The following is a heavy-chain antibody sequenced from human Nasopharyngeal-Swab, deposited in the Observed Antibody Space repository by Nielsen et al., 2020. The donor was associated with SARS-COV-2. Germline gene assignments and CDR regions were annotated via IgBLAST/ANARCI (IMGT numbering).Heavy chain of an antibody. CDR1: GFTFSSYS. CDR2: ISSSSSYI. D-gene: IGHD5-12*01. Sequence: GESLKISCAASGFTFSSYSMNWVRQAPGKGLEWVSSISSSSSYIYYADSVKGRFTISRDNAKNSLYLQMNSLRAEDTAVYYCARDPRYGGYLYYYYGMDVWGQGTTVTVSS. V-gene: IGHV3-21*01. J-gene: IGHJ6*02. CDR3: ARDPRYGGYLYYYYGMDV.